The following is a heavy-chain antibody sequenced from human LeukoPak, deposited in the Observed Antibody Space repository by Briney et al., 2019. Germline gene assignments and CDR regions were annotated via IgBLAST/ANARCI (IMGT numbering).Heavy chain of an antibody. D-gene: IGHD6-19*01. V-gene: IGHV3-30*02. CDR2: IRYDGSNK. J-gene: IGHJ6*02. CDR1: GFTFSSYG. CDR3: AKDLGYSSGWYQYYYYGMDL. Sequence: PGGSLRLSCAASGFTFSSYGMHWVRQAPGKGLEWVAFIRYDGSNKYYADSVKGRFTISRDNSKNTLYLQMNSLRAEDTAVYYCAKDLGYSSGWYQYYYYGMDLWGQGTRVTVFS.